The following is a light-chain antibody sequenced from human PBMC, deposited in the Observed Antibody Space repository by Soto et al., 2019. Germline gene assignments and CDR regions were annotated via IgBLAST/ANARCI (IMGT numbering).Light chain of an antibody. V-gene: IGLV2-14*01. CDR1: KKEFGGYNY. Sequence: QSLLTQPASVSGAPGQSITISFNGNKKEFGGYNYVSWYQQHPGKAPRLIISDVSNRPSGVSNRFSGSKSGNTASLTISGLQAEDEADYYCNSYRSTSARYVFGTGTKVTVL. CDR2: DVS. J-gene: IGLJ1*01. CDR3: NSYRSTSARYV.